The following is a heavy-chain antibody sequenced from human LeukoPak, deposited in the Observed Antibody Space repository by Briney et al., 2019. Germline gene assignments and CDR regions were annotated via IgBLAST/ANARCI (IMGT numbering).Heavy chain of an antibody. Sequence: GGSLRLSCAASGLTFSDYSMAWVRQAPGKGLFWVSGISAGGGSTYYADSVKGRFTISRDNSRNTLYLLMNSLRAEDTAVYYCAKDAAGPEYWGQGTLVTVSS. V-gene: IGHV3-23*01. D-gene: IGHD6-13*01. CDR3: AKDAAGPEY. CDR2: ISAGGGST. CDR1: GLTFSDYS. J-gene: IGHJ4*02.